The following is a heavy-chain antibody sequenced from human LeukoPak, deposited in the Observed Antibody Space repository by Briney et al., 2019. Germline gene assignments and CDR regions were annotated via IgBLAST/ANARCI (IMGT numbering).Heavy chain of an antibody. Sequence: ASVKVSCKASGYTFTSYYMHWVRQAPGQGLEWMGIINPSGSSTSYAQKFQSRVTMTRDTSTSTVYMELNSLRAEDTAVYYCAKTKGFVGGVVVAENDIWGQGTMVTVSS. D-gene: IGHD2-15*01. CDR2: INPSGSST. J-gene: IGHJ3*02. CDR3: AKTKGFVGGVVVAENDI. V-gene: IGHV1-46*01. CDR1: GYTFTSYY.